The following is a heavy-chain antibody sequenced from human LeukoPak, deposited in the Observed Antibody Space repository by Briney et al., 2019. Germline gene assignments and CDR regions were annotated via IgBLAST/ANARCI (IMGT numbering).Heavy chain of an antibody. CDR3: AKDRDNWASGLLDY. J-gene: IGHJ4*02. Sequence: GGSLRLSCAASGFTFSTYGMHWVRQAPGKGLEWVAFIRYDGSNKYYADSVKGRFSISRDNSKNTLYLQMNSLRAEDTAMYYCAKDRDNWASGLLDYWGQGTLVTVSS. V-gene: IGHV3-30*02. CDR1: GFTFSTYG. CDR2: IRYDGSNK. D-gene: IGHD1-20*01.